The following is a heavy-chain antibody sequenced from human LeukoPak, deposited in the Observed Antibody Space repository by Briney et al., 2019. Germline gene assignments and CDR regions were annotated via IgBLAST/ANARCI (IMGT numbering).Heavy chain of an antibody. V-gene: IGHV1-69*01. Sequence: ASVKVSCKASGGTFSSYAISWVRQAPGQGLEWMGGIIPIFGTANYAQKFQGRVTITADESTSTAYMELNSLRAEDTAVYYCAKQGCTGSRCFFDKWGQGTLVTVSS. J-gene: IGHJ4*02. CDR3: AKQGCTGSRCFFDK. CDR1: GGTFSSYA. CDR2: IIPIFGTA. D-gene: IGHD2-15*01.